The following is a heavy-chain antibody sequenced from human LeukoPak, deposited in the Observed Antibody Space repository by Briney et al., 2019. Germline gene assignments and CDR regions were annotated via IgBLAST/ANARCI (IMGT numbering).Heavy chain of an antibody. D-gene: IGHD2-2*02. V-gene: IGHV4-4*07. CDR2: IYTSGST. Sequence: SETLPLTCTVSGGSISSYYWSWIRQPAGKGLEWIGRIYTSGSTNYNPSLKSRVTMSVDTSKNQFSLKLSSVTAADTAVYYCARQNVVPAAIDVYNWFDPWGQGTLVTVSS. CDR1: GGSISSYY. J-gene: IGHJ5*02. CDR3: ARQNVVPAAIDVYNWFDP.